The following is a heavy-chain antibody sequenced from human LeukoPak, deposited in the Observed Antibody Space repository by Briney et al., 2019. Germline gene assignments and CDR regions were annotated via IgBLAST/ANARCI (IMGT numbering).Heavy chain of an antibody. J-gene: IGHJ5*02. Sequence: SETLSHTCAVYGGSFSGYYWSWIRQPPGKGLEWIGEINHSGSTNYNPSLQSRVTVSVDTSKNQFSLKLTSVTAADTAVYYCVRGPYGSGISNWFDPWGQGTLVIVSS. CDR1: GGSFSGYY. D-gene: IGHD3-10*01. CDR2: INHSGST. CDR3: VRGPYGSGISNWFDP. V-gene: IGHV4-34*01.